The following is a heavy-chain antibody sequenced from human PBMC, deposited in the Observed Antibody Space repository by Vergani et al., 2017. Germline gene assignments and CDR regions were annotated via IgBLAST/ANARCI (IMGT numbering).Heavy chain of an antibody. CDR1: GFTFSSYA. J-gene: IGHJ4*02. D-gene: IGHD3-10*01. CDR3: AGGEVRGVIMTHPFDY. CDR2: ISYDGSNK. Sequence: QVQLVESGGGVVQPGRSLRLSCVASGFTFSSYAMHWVRQAPGKGLEWVAVISYDGSNKYYADSVKGRFTISRDNSKNTLYLQMNRLRAEDTAVYYCAGGEVRGVIMTHPFDYWGQGTLVTVSS. V-gene: IGHV3-30*04.